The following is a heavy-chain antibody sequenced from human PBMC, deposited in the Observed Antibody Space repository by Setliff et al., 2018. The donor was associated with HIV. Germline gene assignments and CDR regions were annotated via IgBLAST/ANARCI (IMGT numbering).Heavy chain of an antibody. CDR2: ISAYNGNR. V-gene: IGHV1-18*01. J-gene: IGHJ1*01. D-gene: IGHD6-19*01. CDR1: GYTFNSYA. CDR3: ASHPPWLDRAEYFQH. Sequence: PSVKVSCKTSGYTFNSYAISWVRQAPGQGLEWLGWISAYNGNRNYAKKFQGRVTVTKDSSTSMAYMELRNLRSDDTAVYYCASHPPWLDRAEYFQHWGQGTLVTVSS.